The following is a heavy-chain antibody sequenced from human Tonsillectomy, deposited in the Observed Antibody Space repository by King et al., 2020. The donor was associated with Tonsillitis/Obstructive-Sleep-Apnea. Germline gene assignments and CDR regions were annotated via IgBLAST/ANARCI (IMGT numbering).Heavy chain of an antibody. J-gene: IGHJ4*02. Sequence: EVQLVESGGGLVQPGGSLRLSCAASGFTFSSYAMSWVRQAPGKGLEWVSAISGSGGTTYYADSVKGRFAISRDISKATLYLQMNSLRAEDTAIYYCAKVVGGPVAVNPDYFDYWGQGTLVTVSS. CDR3: AKVVGGPVAVNPDYFDY. V-gene: IGHV3-23*04. D-gene: IGHD2-15*01. CDR1: GFTFSSYA. CDR2: ISGSGGTT.